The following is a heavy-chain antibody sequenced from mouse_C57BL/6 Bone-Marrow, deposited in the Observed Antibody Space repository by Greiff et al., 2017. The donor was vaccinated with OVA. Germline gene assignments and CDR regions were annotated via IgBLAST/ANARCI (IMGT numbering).Heavy chain of an antibody. CDR1: GFSLTSYG. CDR2: IWSGGST. V-gene: IGHV2-2*01. D-gene: IGHD2-4*01. J-gene: IGHJ3*01. Sequence: QVQLQQSGPGLVQPSQSLSITCTVSGFSLTSYGVHWVRQSPGKGLEWLGVIWSGGSTDYNAAFISRLSISKDNSKSQVFFKMNSLQADDTAIYYCASFYYDYDVPFAYWGQGTLVTVSA. CDR3: ASFYYDYDVPFAY.